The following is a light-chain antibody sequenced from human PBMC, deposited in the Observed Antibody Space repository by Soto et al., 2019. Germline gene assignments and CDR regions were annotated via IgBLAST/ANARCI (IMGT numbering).Light chain of an antibody. CDR2: DAS. V-gene: IGKV3-11*01. CDR1: QSVSSY. Sequence: EIVLTQSPATLSLSPGERATLSCRASQSVSSYLAWYQQKPGQAPRLLIYDASNRATGIPARFSGSGSGTDFTVTISSLEPEDFAVYYFQQRSNWWGLTFGPGTKVDIK. J-gene: IGKJ3*01. CDR3: QQRSNWWGLT.